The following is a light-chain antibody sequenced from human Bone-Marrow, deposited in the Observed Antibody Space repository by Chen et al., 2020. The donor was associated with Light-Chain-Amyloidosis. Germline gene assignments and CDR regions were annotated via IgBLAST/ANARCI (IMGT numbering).Light chain of an antibody. J-gene: IGLJ3*02. CDR3: SAWDASLNGPV. V-gene: IGLV1-44*01. CDR1: SSNIGRNT. CDR2: SVD. Sequence: QSGLAQPPSASGTPGQRVTLSCSGSSSNIGRNTVNWYQQLPGTGPKLLIYSVDQRPSGVPDRFSGSKSGTSASLAISGLQSEDEADYYCSAWDASLNGPVFGGGTKLTVL.